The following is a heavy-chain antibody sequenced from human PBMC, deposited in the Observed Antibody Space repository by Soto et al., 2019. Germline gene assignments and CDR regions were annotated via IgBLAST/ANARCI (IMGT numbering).Heavy chain of an antibody. CDR3: AKARYYYDSSGYYYESPFDY. V-gene: IGHV3-23*01. Sequence: GGSLRLSCAASGFTFSSYAMSWVRQAPGKGLEWVSAISGSGGSTYYADSVKGRFTISRDNSKNTLYLQMNSLRAEDTAVYYCAKARYYYDSSGYYYESPFDYWGQGTLVTVSS. CDR1: GFTFSSYA. D-gene: IGHD3-22*01. J-gene: IGHJ4*02. CDR2: ISGSGGST.